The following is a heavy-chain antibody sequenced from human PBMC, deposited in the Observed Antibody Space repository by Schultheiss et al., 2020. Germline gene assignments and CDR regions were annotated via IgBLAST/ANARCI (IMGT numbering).Heavy chain of an antibody. J-gene: IGHJ4*02. Sequence: SETLSLTWAVSGGSISSSNWWSWVRQPPGKGLEWIGEIYHSGSTNYNPSLKSRVTISVDKSNNQFSLKLSSVTAADTAVYYCARTNREAAGFFDYWGQGTLVTVCS. CDR1: GGSISSSNW. CDR3: ARTNREAAGFFDY. D-gene: IGHD6-13*01. V-gene: IGHV4-4*02. CDR2: IYHSGST.